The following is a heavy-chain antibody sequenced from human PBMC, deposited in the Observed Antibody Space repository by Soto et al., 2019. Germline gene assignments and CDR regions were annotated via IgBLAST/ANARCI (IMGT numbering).Heavy chain of an antibody. Sequence: QLQLQESGPGLVNLSETLSLTCTVSGGSISSSSYYWGWVRQPPGKGLEWIGSIYYSGSSHYNPSLKSRVTMSVDTSKNQFSLKLSSVTAADTAVYYCARHNNGGNVLTLFDYWGQGTLVTVSS. D-gene: IGHD2-8*01. CDR2: IYYSGSS. CDR3: ARHNNGGNVLTLFDY. J-gene: IGHJ4*02. CDR1: GGSISSSSYY. V-gene: IGHV4-39*01.